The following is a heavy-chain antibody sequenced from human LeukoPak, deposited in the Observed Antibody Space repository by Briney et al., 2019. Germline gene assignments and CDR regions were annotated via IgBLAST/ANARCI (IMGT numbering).Heavy chain of an antibody. CDR3: ARGYTNGVNQEVWLDP. CDR2: IYNSGDT. J-gene: IGHJ5*02. D-gene: IGHD2-8*01. V-gene: IGHV4-39*07. Sequence: PSETLSLTCTVSGGSISSKSSYWGWIRQPPGKGLEWIGNIYNSGDTYYNPSLKRRVTMSVDTSKNQLSLKLISVTAADTAMYYCARGYTNGVNQEVWLDPWGQGTLVTVSS. CDR1: GGSISSKSSY.